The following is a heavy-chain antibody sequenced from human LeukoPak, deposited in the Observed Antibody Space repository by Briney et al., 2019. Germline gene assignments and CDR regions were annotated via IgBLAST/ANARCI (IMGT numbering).Heavy chain of an antibody. D-gene: IGHD6-13*01. CDR2: ISSSGSTI. CDR3: ATRGGGSSWYMYYFDY. V-gene: IGHV3-48*03. CDR1: GFTFSSYE. Sequence: GGSLRLSCAASGFTFSSYEMNWVRQAPGKGLEWVSYISSSGSTIYYADSVKGRFTISRDNAKNSLYLQINSLRAEDTAVYYCATRGGGSSWYMYYFDYWGQGTLVTVSS. J-gene: IGHJ4*02.